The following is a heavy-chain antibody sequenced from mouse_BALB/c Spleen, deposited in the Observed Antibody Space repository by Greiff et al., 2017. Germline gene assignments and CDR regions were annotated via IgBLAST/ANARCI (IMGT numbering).Heavy chain of an antibody. D-gene: IGHD2-3*01. Sequence: DVMLVESGGGLVKPGGSLKLSCAASGFAFSSYDMSWVRQTPEKRLEWVAYISSGGGSTYYPDTVKGRFTISRDNAKNTLYLQMSSLKSEDTAMYYCARQGTMMGGFAYWGQGTLVTVSA. CDR1: GFAFSSYD. CDR3: ARQGTMMGGFAY. CDR2: ISSGGGST. J-gene: IGHJ3*01. V-gene: IGHV5-12-1*01.